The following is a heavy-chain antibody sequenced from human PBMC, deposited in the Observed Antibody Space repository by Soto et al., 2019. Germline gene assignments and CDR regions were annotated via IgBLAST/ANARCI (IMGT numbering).Heavy chain of an antibody. CDR2: IYHRGST. J-gene: IGHJ2*01. CDR3: ARADVYCSSTSCYRPRYFDL. CDR1: GGSISSGGYS. V-gene: IGHV4-30-2*01. D-gene: IGHD2-2*01. Sequence: SETLSLTCAVSGGSISSGGYSWSWIRQPPGKGLEWIGYIYHRGSTYYNPSLKSRVTISVDRSKNQFSLKLSSVTAADTAVYYCARADVYCSSTSCYRPRYFDLWGRGTLVTVSS.